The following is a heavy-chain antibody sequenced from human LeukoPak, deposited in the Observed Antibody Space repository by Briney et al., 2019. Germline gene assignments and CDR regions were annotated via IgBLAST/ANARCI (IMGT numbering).Heavy chain of an antibody. CDR3: ARQNDYGDQYFDY. J-gene: IGHJ4*02. V-gene: IGHV4-59*08. Sequence: SETLSLTCTVSGGSISSYYWSWIRQPPGKGLEWIGYIYYSGSTNYNPSLRSRVTISVDTSKNQFSLKLSSVTAADTAVYYCARQNDYGDQYFDYWGQGTLVTVSS. CDR1: GGSISSYY. CDR2: IYYSGST. D-gene: IGHD4-17*01.